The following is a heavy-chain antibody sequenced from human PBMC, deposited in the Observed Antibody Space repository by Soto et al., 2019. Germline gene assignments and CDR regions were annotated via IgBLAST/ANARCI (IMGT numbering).Heavy chain of an antibody. J-gene: IGHJ6*02. Sequence: SETLSLTCTVSGGSISSGDYYWSWIRQPPGKGLEWIGYIYYSGSTYYNPSLKSRVTISVDTSKNQFSLKLSSVTAADTAVYYCARVNDFWSCRGLEYYYYYGMDVWGQGTTVTVSS. CDR3: ARVNDFWSCRGLEYYYYYGMDV. V-gene: IGHV4-30-4*01. CDR1: GGSISSGDYY. D-gene: IGHD3-3*01. CDR2: IYYSGST.